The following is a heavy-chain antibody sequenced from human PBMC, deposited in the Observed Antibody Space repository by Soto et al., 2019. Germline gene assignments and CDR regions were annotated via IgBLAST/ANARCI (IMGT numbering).Heavy chain of an antibody. CDR3: ARGNVLLWFGELLFCWFDP. Sequence: SETLSLTCAVYGGSFSGYYWSWIRQPPGKGLEWIGEINHSGSTNYNPSLKSRVNISVDTSKNQFTLKMSSVTAADTVVFFCARGNVLLWFGELLFCWFDPWGQGTLVTVS. D-gene: IGHD3-10*01. J-gene: IGHJ5*02. CDR1: GGSFSGYY. V-gene: IGHV4-34*01. CDR2: INHSGST.